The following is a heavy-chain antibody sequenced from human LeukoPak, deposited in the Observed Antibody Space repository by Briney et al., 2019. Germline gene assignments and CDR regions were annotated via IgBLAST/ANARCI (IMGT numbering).Heavy chain of an antibody. CDR3: AKLLVVGATPDY. Sequence: GGSLRLSCAASGFTFSSYGMHWVRQAPGKGLEWVAFIRYDGSNKYYADSVKGRFTISRDNSKNTLYLQMNSLRAEDTAVYYCAKLLVVGATPDYWGQGTLVTVSS. V-gene: IGHV3-30*02. CDR1: GFTFSSYG. CDR2: IRYDGSNK. D-gene: IGHD1-26*01. J-gene: IGHJ4*02.